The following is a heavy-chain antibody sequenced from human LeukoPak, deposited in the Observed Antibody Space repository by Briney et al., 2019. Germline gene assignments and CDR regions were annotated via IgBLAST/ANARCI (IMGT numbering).Heavy chain of an antibody. CDR3: ARAYSGSSDGAADY. CDR2: ISSSSSYI. J-gene: IGHJ4*02. Sequence: GGSLRLSCAASGFTFSSYSMNWVRRAPGKGLEWVSSISSSSSYIYYADSVKGRFTISRDNAKNSLYLQMNSLRAEDAAVYYCARAYSGSSDGAADYWGQGTLVTVSS. V-gene: IGHV3-21*01. CDR1: GFTFSSYS. D-gene: IGHD1-26*01.